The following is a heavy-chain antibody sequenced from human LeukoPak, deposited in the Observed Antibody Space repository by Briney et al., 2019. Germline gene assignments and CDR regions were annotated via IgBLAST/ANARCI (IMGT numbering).Heavy chain of an antibody. D-gene: IGHD2-15*01. CDR3: AKARYCSGGSCFPQLTPDY. Sequence: GGSLRLSCAASGFTFSSYVMSWVRQAPGKGLEWVAVIAYDGNNKYYADSVKGRITISRDNSKNTLYLQMNSLRAEDTAVYYCAKARYCSGGSCFPQLTPDYWGQGTQVTVSS. V-gene: IGHV3-30*18. CDR2: IAYDGNNK. CDR1: GFTFSSYV. J-gene: IGHJ4*02.